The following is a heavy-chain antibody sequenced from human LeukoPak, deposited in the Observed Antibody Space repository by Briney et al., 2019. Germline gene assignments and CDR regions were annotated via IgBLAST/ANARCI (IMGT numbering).Heavy chain of an antibody. CDR2: TGNT. J-gene: IGHJ2*01. CDR3: ARLGPRGYCSSTSCYGGWYFDL. CDR1: GVSITAYY. D-gene: IGHD2-2*01. V-gene: IGHV4-59*08. Sequence: SETLSLTCTVSGVSITAYYWTWIRQSPGKGLECIGHTGNTDYNPSLRSRVTMSVDTSNNQFSLKLRSVTAADTAVYYCARLGPRGYCSSTSCYGGWYFDLWGRGTLVTVSS.